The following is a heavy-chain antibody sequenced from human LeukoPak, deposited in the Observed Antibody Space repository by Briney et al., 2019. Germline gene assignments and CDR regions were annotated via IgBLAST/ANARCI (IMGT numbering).Heavy chain of an antibody. CDR3: ARGNTNRSSTSRRTRGDI. J-gene: IGHJ3*02. D-gene: IGHD2-2*01. Sequence: SSETLSLTCAVYGGSFSGYYWSWIRQPPGKGLEWIGEINHSGSTNYNPSLKSRVTISVDTSKNQFSLKLSSVTAADTAVYYCARGNTNRSSTSRRTRGDIWGQGTMVTVSS. CDR1: GGSFSGYY. CDR2: INHSGST. V-gene: IGHV4-34*01.